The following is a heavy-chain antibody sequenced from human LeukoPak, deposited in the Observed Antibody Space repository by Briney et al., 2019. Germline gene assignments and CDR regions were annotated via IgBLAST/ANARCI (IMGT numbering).Heavy chain of an antibody. CDR1: GFTLSSYW. J-gene: IGHJ5*02. CDR3: ARDSGSRYSYGYGHNWFDP. CDR2: INSDGSST. D-gene: IGHD5-18*01. V-gene: IGHV3-74*01. Sequence: GGFLRLSCAASGFTLSSYWIHWVRQAPGEGLVWVSRINSDGSSTSYADSVKGRFTISRDNAKNTLYLQMNSLRAEDSAVYYCARDSGSRYSYGYGHNWFDPWGQGTLVTVSS.